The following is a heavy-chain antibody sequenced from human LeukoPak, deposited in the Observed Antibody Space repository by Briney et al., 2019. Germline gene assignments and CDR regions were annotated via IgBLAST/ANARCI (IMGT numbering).Heavy chain of an antibody. CDR2: ISSSSSYI. Sequence: PGGSLRLSCAASGFTFSSYSMNWVRQAPGKGLEWVSSISSSSSYIYYADSVKGRFTISRDNAKNSLYLQMNSLRAEDTAVYYCARRYCSGGSCYGAHFDYWGQGTLVTVSS. D-gene: IGHD2-15*01. V-gene: IGHV3-21*01. CDR1: GFTFSSYS. CDR3: ARRYCSGGSCYGAHFDY. J-gene: IGHJ4*02.